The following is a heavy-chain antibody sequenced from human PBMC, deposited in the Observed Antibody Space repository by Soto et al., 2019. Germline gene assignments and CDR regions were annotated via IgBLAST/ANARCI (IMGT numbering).Heavy chain of an antibody. D-gene: IGHD3-10*01. CDR2: ICYSGST. V-gene: IGHV4-30-4*01. CDR3: AIRPTMDHYAFDI. CDR1: GGSISSGDYY. Sequence: QVQLQESGPGLVKPSQTLSLTCTVSGGSISSGDYYWSWIRQPPRKGLEWIGNICYSGSTYYKPSPKSRVIISVGTSKNQFSLKLISVTGADTAVDFCAIRPTMDHYAFDIWGQGTMVTVSS. J-gene: IGHJ3*02.